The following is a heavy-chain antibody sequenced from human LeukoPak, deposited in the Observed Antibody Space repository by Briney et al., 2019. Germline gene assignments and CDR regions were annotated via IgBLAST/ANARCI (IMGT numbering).Heavy chain of an antibody. Sequence: TGGSLRLSCAASGFTFSNYAMSWVRQAPGKGLEWVSGISGSGGSTHYADSVKGRFTISRDNSKNTLYLQMNSLRAEDTAVYYCAKCNRYYYDSSGYSAADYWGQGTLVTVSS. J-gene: IGHJ4*02. CDR2: ISGSGGST. V-gene: IGHV3-23*01. CDR3: AKCNRYYYDSSGYSAADY. D-gene: IGHD3-22*01. CDR1: GFTFSNYA.